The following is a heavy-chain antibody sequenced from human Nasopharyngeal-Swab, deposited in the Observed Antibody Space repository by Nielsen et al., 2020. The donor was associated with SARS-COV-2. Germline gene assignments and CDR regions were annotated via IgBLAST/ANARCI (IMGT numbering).Heavy chain of an antibody. CDR1: GFTFSSYS. V-gene: IGHV3-21*01. CDR2: ISSSSSYI. D-gene: IGHD2-2*01. CDR3: ARDKGIQYCSSTSCYESMTDYYGMDV. J-gene: IGHJ6*02. Sequence: GGSLRLSCAASGFTFSSYSMNWVRQAPGKGLEWVSSISSSSSYIYYADSVKGRFTISRDNAKNSLYLQMNSLRAEDTAVYYCARDKGIQYCSSTSCYESMTDYYGMDVWGQGTTVTVSS.